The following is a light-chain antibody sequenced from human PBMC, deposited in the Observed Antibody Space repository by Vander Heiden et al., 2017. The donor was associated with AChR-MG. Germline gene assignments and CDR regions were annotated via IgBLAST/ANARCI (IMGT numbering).Light chain of an antibody. CDR2: LNSDGSH. CDR3: QTWGTGIEV. CDR1: SGHSSYA. J-gene: IGLJ3*02. Sequence: QLVLTQSPSASASLRASVKLTCTLSSGHSSYAIAWHQQRPEKGTRYLMKLNSDGSHSKGDGIPDRFSGSSSGAERYLTISSLQSEDEADYYCQTWGTGIEVFGGGTKLTVL. V-gene: IGLV4-69*02.